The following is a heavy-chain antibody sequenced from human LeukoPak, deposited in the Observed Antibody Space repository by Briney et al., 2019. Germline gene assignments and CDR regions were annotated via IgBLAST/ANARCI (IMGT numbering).Heavy chain of an antibody. D-gene: IGHD1-26*01. V-gene: IGHV1-46*01. CDR2: INPNAVST. CDR1: GYTFTSYSISNDY. CDR3: ARNGWVGASQFGAFHI. Sequence: ASVKLSCTASGYTFTSYSISNDYMHWVRQAPGQAHVWVGIINPNAVSTSYAQQFQPRVNMTRDTSTSTVYMELSRLTSEDTAVYYCARNGWVGASQFGAFHIWGQGTMVTVSP. J-gene: IGHJ3*02.